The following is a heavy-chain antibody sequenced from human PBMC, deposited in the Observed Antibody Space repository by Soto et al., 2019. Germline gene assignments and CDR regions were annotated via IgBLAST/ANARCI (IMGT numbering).Heavy chain of an antibody. V-gene: IGHV4-4*07. CDR2: IYATGTT. CDR3: VRDGTKTLRDGFDP. CDR1: GASISGFY. J-gene: IGHJ5*02. Sequence: SETLSLTCTVSGASISGFYWSWIRKSAGKGLEWIGRIYATGTTDYNPSLKSRVMMSVDTSKKQFSLKLRSVTAADTAVYYCVRDGTKTLRDGFDPWGQGISVTVSS. D-gene: IGHD1-1*01.